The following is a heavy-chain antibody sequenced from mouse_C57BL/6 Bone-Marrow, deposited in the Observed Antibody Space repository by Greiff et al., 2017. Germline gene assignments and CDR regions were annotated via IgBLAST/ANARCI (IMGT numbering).Heavy chain of an antibody. J-gene: IGHJ3*01. D-gene: IGHD2-4*01. CDR2: IWSGGST. Sequence: VQLQESGPGLVQPSQSLSITCTVSGFSLTSYGVHWVRQSPGKGLEWLGVIWSGGSTDYNAAFISRLSISKDNSKSQVFFKMNSLQADDTAIYYCARNFDYEAWCAYWGQGTLVTVSA. CDR3: ARNFDYEAWCAY. V-gene: IGHV2-2*01. CDR1: GFSLTSYG.